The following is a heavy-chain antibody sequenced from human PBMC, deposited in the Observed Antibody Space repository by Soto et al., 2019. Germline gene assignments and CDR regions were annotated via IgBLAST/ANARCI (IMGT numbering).Heavy chain of an antibody. CDR2: IWYDGSNK. V-gene: IGHV3-33*01. CDR1: GFTFSSYG. Sequence: GGSLRLSCAASGFTFSSYGMHWVRQAPGKGLEWVAVIWYDGSNKYYADSVKGRFTISRDNSKNTLYLQMNSLRAEDTAVYYCARDGRYCSGGSCDANYYYYGMDVWGQGTTVTVSS. J-gene: IGHJ6*02. D-gene: IGHD2-15*01. CDR3: ARDGRYCSGGSCDANYYYYGMDV.